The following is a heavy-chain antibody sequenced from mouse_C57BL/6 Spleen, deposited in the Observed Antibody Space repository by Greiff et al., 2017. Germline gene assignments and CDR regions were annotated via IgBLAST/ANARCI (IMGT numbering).Heavy chain of an antibody. D-gene: IGHD1-1*01. CDR2: IDPANGNT. CDR1: GFNIKNTY. J-gene: IGHJ1*03. V-gene: IGHV14-3*01. Sequence: VQLQQSVAELVRPGASVKLSCTASGFNIKNTYMHWVKQRPEQGLEWIGRIDPANGNTKYAPKFQGKATITADTSSNTAYQQLSSLTSEDTAIYYCARDVYYGSSYGYFDVWGTGTTVTVSS. CDR3: ARDVYYGSSYGYFDV.